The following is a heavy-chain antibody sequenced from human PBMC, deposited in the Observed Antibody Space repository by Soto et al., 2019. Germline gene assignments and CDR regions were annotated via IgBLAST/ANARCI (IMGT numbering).Heavy chain of an antibody. D-gene: IGHD2-2*01. CDR1: GGSISSYY. Sequence: SETLSLTCTVSGGSISSYYWSWIRQPPGKGLEWIGYIYYSGSTNYNPSLKSRVTISVDTSKNQFSLKLSSVTAADTAVYYCARAGKPAAYYYYMDVWGKGTTVTVSS. V-gene: IGHV4-59*01. CDR2: IYYSGST. J-gene: IGHJ6*03. CDR3: ARAGKPAAYYYYMDV.